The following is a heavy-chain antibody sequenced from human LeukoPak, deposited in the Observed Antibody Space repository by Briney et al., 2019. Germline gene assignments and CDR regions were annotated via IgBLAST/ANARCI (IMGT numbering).Heavy chain of an antibody. CDR1: GGSISSYY. V-gene: IGHV4-59*01. CDR3: ARGGVVVTAPFDY. Sequence: ASETLSLTCTVSGGSISSYYWSWIRQPPGKGLEWIGYIYYSGSTNYNPSLKSRVTISVDTSKNQFSLKLSSVTAADTAVYYCARGGVVVTAPFDYWGQGTLVTVSS. J-gene: IGHJ4*02. D-gene: IGHD2-21*02. CDR2: IYYSGST.